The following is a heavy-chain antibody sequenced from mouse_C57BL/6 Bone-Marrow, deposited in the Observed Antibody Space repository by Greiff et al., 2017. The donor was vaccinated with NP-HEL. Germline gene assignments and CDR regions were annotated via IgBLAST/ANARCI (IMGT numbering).Heavy chain of an antibody. CDR1: GYTFTDYY. J-gene: IGHJ1*03. CDR3: ARWYHGSNLWYFDV. V-gene: IGHV1-26*01. Sequence: VQLQQSGPELVKPGASVKISCKASGYTFTDYYMNWVKQSHGKSLEWIGDINPNNGGTSYNQKFKGKATLTVDKSSSTAYMELSSLTSEVSSVDYCARWYHGSNLWYFDVWGTGTTVTVSS. CDR2: INPNNGGT. D-gene: IGHD1-1*01.